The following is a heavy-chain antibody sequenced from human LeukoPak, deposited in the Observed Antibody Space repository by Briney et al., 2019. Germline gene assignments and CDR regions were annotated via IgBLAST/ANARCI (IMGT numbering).Heavy chain of an antibody. J-gene: IGHJ4*02. CDR3: ARDENWNAPGLPDY. Sequence: ASVKVSCKASGGTFSSYAINWVRQATGQGLEWMGWMNPNSGNTGYAQKFQGRVTMTRDTSTSTVYMELSSLRSEDTAVYYCARDENWNAPGLPDYWGQGTLVTVSS. CDR2: MNPNSGNT. CDR1: GGTFSSYA. D-gene: IGHD1-1*01. V-gene: IGHV1-8*02.